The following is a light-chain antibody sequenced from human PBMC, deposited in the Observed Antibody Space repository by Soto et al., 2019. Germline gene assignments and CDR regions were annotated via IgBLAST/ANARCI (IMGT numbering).Light chain of an antibody. V-gene: IGLV4-69*01. Sequence: QLVLTQSPSASASLGASVTVTCTLSSGHSSNAVAWHQQQPEKGPRDLMRLNSDGSHSKGDGIPDRFTGSSSGADRYLTISSLQSEDEADYYCQTWGTGIVVFGGGTKLTVL. CDR2: LNSDGSH. CDR1: SGHSSNA. CDR3: QTWGTGIVV. J-gene: IGLJ3*02.